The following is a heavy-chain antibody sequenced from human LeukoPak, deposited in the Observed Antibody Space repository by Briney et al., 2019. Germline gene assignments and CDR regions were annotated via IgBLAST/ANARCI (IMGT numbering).Heavy chain of an antibody. D-gene: IGHD6-19*01. CDR3: AKDQYKDRIAVAEDY. Sequence: GGSLRLSCAASGFTFSDYYMSWIRQAPGKGLEWVSYISSSGSTIYYADSVKGRFTISRDNSKNTLYLQMNSLRAEDTAVFYCAKDQYKDRIAVAEDYWGQGTLVTVSS. CDR2: ISSSGSTI. V-gene: IGHV3-11*01. J-gene: IGHJ4*02. CDR1: GFTFSDYY.